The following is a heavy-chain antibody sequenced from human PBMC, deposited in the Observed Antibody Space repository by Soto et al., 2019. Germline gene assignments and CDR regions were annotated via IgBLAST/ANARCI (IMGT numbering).Heavy chain of an antibody. CDR1: GFTFSSYG. J-gene: IGHJ4*02. CDR3: AKDRAAAGIYYFDY. D-gene: IGHD6-13*01. V-gene: IGHV3-30*18. Sequence: GGSLRLSCAASGFTFSSYGMHWVRQAPGKGLEWVAVISYDGSNKYYADSVKGRFTISRDNSKNTLYLQMNSLRAEDTAVYYCAKDRAAAGIYYFDYWGQGTLVTVSS. CDR2: ISYDGSNK.